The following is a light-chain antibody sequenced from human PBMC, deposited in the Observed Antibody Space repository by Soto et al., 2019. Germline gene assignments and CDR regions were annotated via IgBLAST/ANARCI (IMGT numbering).Light chain of an antibody. J-gene: IGKJ2*01. CDR3: QQYNNWPYT. V-gene: IGKV3-15*01. CDR1: QSVGSN. CDR2: DAS. Sequence: EIVLTHCPATMSVSPGERATLSCRASQSVGSNLAWYQQRPGQPPRLLIYDASTRATDIPARFSGGGSGTEFTLTISSLQSEDFAVYYCQQYNNWPYTFGQGTKLQIK.